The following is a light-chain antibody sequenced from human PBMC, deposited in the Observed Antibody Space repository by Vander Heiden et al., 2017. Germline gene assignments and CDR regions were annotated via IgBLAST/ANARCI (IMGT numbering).Light chain of an antibody. Sequence: EIVLTPSPATLSVSPGERATLPCRARQSVSSNLAWYQQKPGQAPRLLIYSASTRATGIPARFSGSVSGTEFTLTISSLQSEDFAVYYCQQYNNWPPLTFGGGTKVEIK. CDR3: QQYNNWPPLT. CDR1: QSVSSN. CDR2: SAS. V-gene: IGKV3-15*01. J-gene: IGKJ4*01.